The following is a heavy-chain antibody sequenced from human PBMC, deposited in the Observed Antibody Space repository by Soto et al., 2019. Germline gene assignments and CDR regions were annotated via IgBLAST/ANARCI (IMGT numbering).Heavy chain of an antibody. CDR1: GYTFTSYD. D-gene: IGHD3-16*01. V-gene: IGHV1-8*01. J-gene: IGHJ6*02. CDR3: ARGLVWNYYNYGMDV. CDR2: MNPNSGNT. Sequence: GASVKVSCKASGYTFTSYDINWVRQATGQGLEWMGWMNPNSGNTGYAQKFQGRVTMTRNTSISTAYMELSSLRSEDTAVYYCARGLVWNYYNYGMDVWGQGTTVTVSS.